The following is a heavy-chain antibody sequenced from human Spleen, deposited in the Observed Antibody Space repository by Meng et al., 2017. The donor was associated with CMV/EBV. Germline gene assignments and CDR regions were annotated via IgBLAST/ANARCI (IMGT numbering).Heavy chain of an antibody. Sequence: GESLKISCAASGFTFSDYQMNWIRQAPGRGLEWISYISSSGSAKYYADSVKGRFTISRDNAKNSLFLQMNSLRAEDTAVYYCARDLLGYYYGMDVWGQGTTVTVSS. CDR2: ISSSGSAK. CDR3: ARDLLGYYYGMDV. V-gene: IGHV3-11*04. CDR1: GFTFSDYQ. J-gene: IGHJ6*02.